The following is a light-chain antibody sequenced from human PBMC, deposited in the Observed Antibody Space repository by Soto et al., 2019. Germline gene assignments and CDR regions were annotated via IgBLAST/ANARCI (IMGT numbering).Light chain of an antibody. CDR3: QQLNSYPIT. CDR2: AAS. J-gene: IGKJ5*01. Sequence: DIQLTQSPSFLSAYVGDRVAITCRASQDISSLLVWYQQKPGEAPQLVIFAASTLQSGVPSRFSGSRSETEFTLTIDGLQPEDFATYYCQQLNSYPITFGQGTR. V-gene: IGKV1-9*01. CDR1: QDISSL.